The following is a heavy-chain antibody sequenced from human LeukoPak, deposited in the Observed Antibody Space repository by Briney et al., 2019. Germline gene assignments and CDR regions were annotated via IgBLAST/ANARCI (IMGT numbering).Heavy chain of an antibody. CDR2: INPSGGST. CDR1: GNTFTNYY. Sequence: GASVKVSCKASGNTFTNYYMHWVRQAPGQGLEWMGIINPSGGSTSYAQKFQGRVTMTRDTSTSTVYMELSSLRSEDTAVYYCARDRHNWNYHYYYMDVWGKGTTVTVSS. CDR3: ARDRHNWNYHYYYMDV. D-gene: IGHD1-20*01. J-gene: IGHJ6*03. V-gene: IGHV1-46*01.